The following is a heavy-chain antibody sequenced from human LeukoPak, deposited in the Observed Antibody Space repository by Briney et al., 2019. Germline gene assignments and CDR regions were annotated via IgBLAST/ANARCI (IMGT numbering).Heavy chain of an antibody. CDR1: GFTFSNSI. V-gene: IGHV3-23*01. CDR2: FSGNDGYT. J-gene: IGHJ4*01. CDR3: AKRSTGYYFDS. D-gene: IGHD2-2*01. Sequence: GGSLRLSCVGSGFTFSNSILSWVRQAPEKGLEWLSTFSGNDGYTYYADSVKGRFTISRDNSKNTVYLQMNSLRAEDTANYYCAKRSTGYYFDSWGHGTLVTVSS.